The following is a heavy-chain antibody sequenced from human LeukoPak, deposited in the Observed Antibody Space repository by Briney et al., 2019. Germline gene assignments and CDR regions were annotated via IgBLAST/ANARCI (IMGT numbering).Heavy chain of an antibody. CDR1: AYTFTIYD. Sequence: ASVKVSCKASAYTFTIYDINWVRQAPGQGLEWMGWMNPNSGNTGYAQKFQGRVTITRNTSISTAYMELSSLRSEDTAVYYCARGTIVVVPAATGAYYYYYMDVWGKGTTVTVSS. J-gene: IGHJ6*03. CDR2: MNPNSGNT. V-gene: IGHV1-8*03. D-gene: IGHD2-2*01. CDR3: ARGTIVVVPAATGAYYYYYMDV.